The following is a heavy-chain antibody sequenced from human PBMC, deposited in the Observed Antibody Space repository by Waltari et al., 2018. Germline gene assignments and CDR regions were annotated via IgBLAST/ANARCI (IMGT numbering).Heavy chain of an antibody. D-gene: IGHD3-22*01. CDR1: GFTFSNAW. CDR2: IKSKTDGGTT. J-gene: IGHJ4*02. V-gene: IGHV3-15*01. Sequence: EVQLVESGGGLVKPGGSLRLSCAASGFTFSNAWMSWFRQAPGKGLEWVGRIKSKTDGGTTDYAAPVKGRFTISRDDSKNTLYLQMNSLKTEDTAVYYCTATYYYDSSGYYYYDYWGQGTLVTVSS. CDR3: TATYYYDSSGYYYYDY.